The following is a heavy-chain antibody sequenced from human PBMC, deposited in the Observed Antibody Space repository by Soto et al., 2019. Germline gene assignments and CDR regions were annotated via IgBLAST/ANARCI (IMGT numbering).Heavy chain of an antibody. D-gene: IGHD2-2*01. CDR1: GISISSSNW. V-gene: IGHV4-4*02. CDR2: ISDSGIT. J-gene: IGHJ4*02. Sequence: PSETLSLTCAVSGISISSSNWWGWVRQPPRKWLGWVAEISDSGITNNSPSLKGRVTLSLDNSTNQLSLQLSAVTAADTAVYYFATRHVTPAHPFDFWGQGTQVTVSS. CDR3: ATRHVTPAHPFDF.